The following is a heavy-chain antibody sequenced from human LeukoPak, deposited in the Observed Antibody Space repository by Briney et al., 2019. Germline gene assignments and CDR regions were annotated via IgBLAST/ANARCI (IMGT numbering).Heavy chain of an antibody. Sequence: GGSLRLSCAASGFTFSSYWMSWVRQAPGKGLEWVANIKQDGSEKYYVDSVKGRFTIPRDNDKTSLYLQINSLRAEDTAVYYCASRNTGYSSSWATYYFDYWGQGTLVTVSS. V-gene: IGHV3-7*01. CDR1: GFTFSSYW. D-gene: IGHD6-13*01. CDR2: IKQDGSEK. CDR3: ASRNTGYSSSWATYYFDY. J-gene: IGHJ4*02.